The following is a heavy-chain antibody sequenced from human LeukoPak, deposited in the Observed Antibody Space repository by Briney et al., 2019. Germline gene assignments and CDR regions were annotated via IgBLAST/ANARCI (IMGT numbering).Heavy chain of an antibody. CDR3: AGSSSSGWYGY. Sequence: PSETLSLTCTVSGGSISSYYWSWIRQPPGKGLEWIGYIYYSGSTNYNPSLKSRVTISVDTSKNQFSLKLSSVTAADTAVYYCAGSSSSGWYGYWGQGTLVTVSS. V-gene: IGHV4-59*08. J-gene: IGHJ4*02. CDR1: GGSISSYY. CDR2: IYYSGST. D-gene: IGHD6-19*01.